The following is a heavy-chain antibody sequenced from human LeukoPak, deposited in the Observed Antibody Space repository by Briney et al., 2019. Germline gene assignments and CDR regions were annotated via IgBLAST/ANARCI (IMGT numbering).Heavy chain of an antibody. CDR3: ARGKSYDSSGYYFN. CDR2: IYPGDSDT. D-gene: IGHD3-22*01. V-gene: IGHV5-51*01. CDR1: GYSFATYW. J-gene: IGHJ4*02. Sequence: PGESLRISCKASGYSFATYWIGWVRQTPGKGLEWMVIIYPGDSDTRYSPSFQGHVTISADKSISTAYLQWSSLKASDTAIYYCARGKSYDSSGYYFNWGQGTPVTVSS.